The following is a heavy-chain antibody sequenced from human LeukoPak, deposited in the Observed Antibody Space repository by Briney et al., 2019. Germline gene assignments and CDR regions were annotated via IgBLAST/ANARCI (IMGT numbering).Heavy chain of an antibody. CDR3: ARGLAVSGRSSLDF. V-gene: IGHV4-34*11. D-gene: IGHD6-19*01. Sequence: TSETLSLTCAVYGGSFSGYYWSWIRQPPGKGLEWIGYIYYSGSTHYNPSLKSRVTITVDTSKNQFSLKLSSVTAADTAVYFCARGLAVSGRSSLDFWGQGTLVTVSS. J-gene: IGHJ4*02. CDR2: IYYSGST. CDR1: GGSFSGYY.